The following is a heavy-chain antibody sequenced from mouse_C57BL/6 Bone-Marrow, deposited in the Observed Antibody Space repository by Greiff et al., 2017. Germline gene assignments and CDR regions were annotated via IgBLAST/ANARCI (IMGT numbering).Heavy chain of an antibody. Sequence: EVKLMESGGGLVKPGGSLKLSCAASGFTFSDYGMHWVRQAPEKGLEWVAYISSGSSTIYYADTVKGRFTISRDNAKNTLFLQMTSLRSEDTAMYYCARAYYYGSFSHYYAMDYWGQGTSVTVSS. V-gene: IGHV5-17*01. J-gene: IGHJ4*01. D-gene: IGHD1-1*01. CDR3: ARAYYYGSFSHYYAMDY. CDR1: GFTFSDYG. CDR2: ISSGSSTI.